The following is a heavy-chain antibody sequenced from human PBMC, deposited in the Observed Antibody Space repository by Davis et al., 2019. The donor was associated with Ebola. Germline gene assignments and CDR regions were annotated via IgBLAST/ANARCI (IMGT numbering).Heavy chain of an antibody. V-gene: IGHV1-18*01. CDR3: ARGWGVVVVAATPGWFDP. CDR2: ISAYNGNT. CDR1: GYTFTSYG. J-gene: IGHJ5*02. Sequence: ASVKVSCKASGYTFTSYGISWVRQPPGQGLEWMGWISAYNGNTNYAQKLQGRVTMTTETSTSTAYMELRSLRSDDTAVYYCARGWGVVVVAATPGWFDPWGQGTLVTVSS. D-gene: IGHD2-15*01.